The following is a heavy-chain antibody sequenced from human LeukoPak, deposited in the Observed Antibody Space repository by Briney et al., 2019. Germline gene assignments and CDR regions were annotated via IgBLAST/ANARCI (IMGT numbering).Heavy chain of an antibody. J-gene: IGHJ4*02. CDR1: GYTFTGYY. Sequence: GASVKVSCKASGYTFTGYYMHWVRQAPGQGLEWMGIINPSGGSTSYAQKFQGRVTMTRDTSTSTVYMELSSLTSEDTAMYYCARDSAPSYDSSGSDLGYWGQGTLVTVSS. CDR3: ARDSAPSYDSSGSDLGY. D-gene: IGHD3-22*01. V-gene: IGHV1-46*01. CDR2: INPSGGST.